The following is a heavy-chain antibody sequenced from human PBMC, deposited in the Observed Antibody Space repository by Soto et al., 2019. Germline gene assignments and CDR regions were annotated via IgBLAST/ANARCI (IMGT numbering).Heavy chain of an antibody. V-gene: IGHV3-48*02. J-gene: IGHJ6*02. CDR2: ITSRSSSI. CDR1: GFTFISYG. D-gene: IGHD5-12*01. CDR3: ARGELSGYDVGNYGMDV. Sequence: EVQLVESGGGLVQPGGSLRLSCAASGFTFISYGMNWVRQAPGKGLEWVSYITSRSSSIFYADSVKGRFTISRDNAKNXXDLQMHSLSDDDTAVYYCARGELSGYDVGNYGMDVWGQGTTVTVSS.